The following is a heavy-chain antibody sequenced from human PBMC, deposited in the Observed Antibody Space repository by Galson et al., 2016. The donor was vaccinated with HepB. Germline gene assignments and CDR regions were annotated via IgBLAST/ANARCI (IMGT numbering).Heavy chain of an antibody. Sequence: SLRLSCAGSGFTFSSHALHWVRQAPGKGLEWVAIVSDDGSKRDYADSVGGRFAISRDNSKNTLSLQMNSLRGEDTAVYYCARPPVDGGYSYGPFDHWGQGTMVTVSS. D-gene: IGHD5-18*01. CDR3: ARPPVDGGYSYGPFDH. V-gene: IGHV3-30*09. J-gene: IGHJ3*01. CDR1: GFTFSSHA. CDR2: VSDDGSKR.